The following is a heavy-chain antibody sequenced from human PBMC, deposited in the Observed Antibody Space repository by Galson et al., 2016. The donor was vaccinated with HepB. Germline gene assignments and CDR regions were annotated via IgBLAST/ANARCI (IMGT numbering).Heavy chain of an antibody. Sequence: SLRLSCAASGFSFDSYGMHWVRQAPGKGLEWVAVISYDEIKTDYADSVKGRFTISRDNSNKTLFLHMESLSPEDAALYFCAKSAMEWLHLPRPLDFWGQGALVTVFS. V-gene: IGHV3-30*18. D-gene: IGHD3-3*01. J-gene: IGHJ4*02. CDR2: ISYDEIKT. CDR3: AKSAMEWLHLPRPLDF. CDR1: GFSFDSYG.